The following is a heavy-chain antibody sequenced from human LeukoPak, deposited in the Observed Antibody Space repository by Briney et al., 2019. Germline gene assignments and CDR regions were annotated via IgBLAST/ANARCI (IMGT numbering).Heavy chain of an antibody. CDR2: IHHSGNS. V-gene: IGHV4-59*02. CDR1: GASVTDYY. D-gene: IGHD7-27*01. J-gene: IGHJ5*02. CDR3: TRGHWGLQS. Sequence: PSETLSLTCTVSGASVTDYYWSWIRQSPGKGLEWISYIHHSGNSDYNPSLRSRVTTSLDTSKNQFSLNLISVTAADTVVYYCTRGHWGLQSWSQGTLVTVSS.